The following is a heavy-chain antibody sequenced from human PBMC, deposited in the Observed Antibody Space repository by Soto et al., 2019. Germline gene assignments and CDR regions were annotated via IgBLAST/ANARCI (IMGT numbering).Heavy chain of an antibody. J-gene: IGHJ6*03. CDR2: IYSSGRT. CDR3: ARGGSSWYYYYMDV. Sequence: SETLSLTCSMSGGSINSGEYYWNWIRQYPGKGLEWIGYIYSSGRTHYNPSLKSRVTISLDKSKNQFSLKLSSVTAADTAVYYCARGGSSWYYYYMDVWGKGTTVTVSS. D-gene: IGHD6-13*01. CDR1: GGSINSGEYY. V-gene: IGHV4-31*03.